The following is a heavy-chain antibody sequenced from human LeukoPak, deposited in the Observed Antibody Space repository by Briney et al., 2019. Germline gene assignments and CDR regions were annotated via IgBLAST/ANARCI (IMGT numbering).Heavy chain of an antibody. CDR2: IDSGSNNM. CDR1: GFTFSTYS. CDR3: ARRFVY. J-gene: IGHJ4*02. V-gene: IGHV3-48*01. Sequence: PGRSLRLSCAASGFTFSTYSMNWVRQAPGKGLEWVSDIDSGSNNMHYADSVKGRFNISRDDAKNSLYLQMDRLRAEDTAVYYCARRFVYWGQGTLVTVSS.